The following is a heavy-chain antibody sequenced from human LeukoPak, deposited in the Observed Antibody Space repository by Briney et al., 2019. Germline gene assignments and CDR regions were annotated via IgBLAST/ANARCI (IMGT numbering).Heavy chain of an antibody. J-gene: IGHJ4*02. CDR1: GFSFSGYT. CDR3: ARDPHRFVDASGGYFDY. D-gene: IGHD6-19*01. Sequence: GGSLRLSCAASGFSFSGYTMHWVRQAPGKGLEWVAVISYDGSEKYYADSVRGRFTISRDSSKDTLFLQMDSLRPEDTAVYFRARDPHRFVDASGGYFDYWGQGTLVTVSS. CDR2: ISYDGSEK. V-gene: IGHV3-30*07.